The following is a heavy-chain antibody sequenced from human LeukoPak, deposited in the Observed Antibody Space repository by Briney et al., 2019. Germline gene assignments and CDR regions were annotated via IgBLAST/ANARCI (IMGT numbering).Heavy chain of an antibody. CDR1: GFTFSSYA. D-gene: IGHD5-24*01. CDR2: IYNTGTT. Sequence: QAGGSLRLSCAASGFTFSSYAMHWVRQAPGKGLEWVSIIYNTGTTYYADSVKGRFTISTDNSKNTLFLHMNSLRAEDSAVYYCARDTHSPWRADYWGQGTLVTVSS. V-gene: IGHV3-53*01. CDR3: ARDTHSPWRADY. J-gene: IGHJ4*02.